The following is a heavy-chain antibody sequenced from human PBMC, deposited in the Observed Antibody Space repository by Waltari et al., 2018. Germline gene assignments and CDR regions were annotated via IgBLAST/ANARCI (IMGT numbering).Heavy chain of an antibody. CDR3: ARVLRMGDLPHLS. D-gene: IGHD3-16*01. V-gene: IGHV3-23*04. CDR2: ISGGGGAT. J-gene: IGHJ5*02. Sequence: EGQQVESGGGLVQPGGSLRLSCATSGFTFTNYAMNWVRQAPGKGREGGSGISGGGGATYYADSMKGRFTISRDNSKNTLYLQRNSLRAEDTAVYYCARVLRMGDLPHLSWGQGTLVTVSS. CDR1: GFTFTNYA.